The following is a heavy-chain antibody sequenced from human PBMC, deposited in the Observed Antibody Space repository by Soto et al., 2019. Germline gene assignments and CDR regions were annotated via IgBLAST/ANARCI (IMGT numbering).Heavy chain of an antibody. Sequence: GGSLRLSCAASGFTFSNAWMSWVRQAPGKGLEWVGRIKSKTDGGTTDYAAPVKGRFTISRDDSKNTLYLQMNSLKTEDTAVYYCIHTDYGDYGYDYWGQGTLVTVSS. J-gene: IGHJ4*02. CDR3: IHTDYGDYGYDY. V-gene: IGHV3-15*01. CDR1: GFTFSNAW. CDR2: IKSKTDGGTT. D-gene: IGHD4-17*01.